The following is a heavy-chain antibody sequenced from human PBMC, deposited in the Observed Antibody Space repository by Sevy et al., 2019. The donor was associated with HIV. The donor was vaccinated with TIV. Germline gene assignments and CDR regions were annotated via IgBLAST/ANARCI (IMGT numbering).Heavy chain of an antibody. CDR2: FDPEDGET. J-gene: IGHJ4*02. CDR1: GYTLTALS. Sequence: ASVKVSCKVSGYTLTALSMHWVRQAPGKGFEWMGTFDPEDGETRFAQKFQGRVTMTEDTSTDTAYMELSSLRSEDTAVYFCATTKDSYDSSRYPFDHWGQGALVTVSS. D-gene: IGHD3-22*01. CDR3: ATTKDSYDSSRYPFDH. V-gene: IGHV1-24*01.